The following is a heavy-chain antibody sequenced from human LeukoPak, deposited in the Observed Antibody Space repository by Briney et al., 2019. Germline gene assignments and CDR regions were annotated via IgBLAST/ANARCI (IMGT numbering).Heavy chain of an antibody. Sequence: GGSLRLSCAASGFTFSSYSMNWVRQAPGKGLEWVSSISSSSSYIYYADSVKGRFTISRDNAKNSLYLQMNSLRAEDTAVYYCARDPAYYYDSSGSVYWGQGTLVTVSS. CDR1: GFTFSSYS. D-gene: IGHD3-22*01. CDR3: ARDPAYYYDSSGSVY. V-gene: IGHV3-21*01. CDR2: ISSSSSYI. J-gene: IGHJ4*02.